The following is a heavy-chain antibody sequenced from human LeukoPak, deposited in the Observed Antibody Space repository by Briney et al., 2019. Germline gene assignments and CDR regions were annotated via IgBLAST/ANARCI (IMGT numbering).Heavy chain of an antibody. D-gene: IGHD3/OR15-3a*01. V-gene: IGHV3-23*01. CDR3: AKRDWPYYFDY. Sequence: GSLRLSCAASGFTFSNAWMSWVRQAPGKGLGWVSVISGNGDDAFYADSVKGRFRISRDNSKNTVYLQMNSLRADDTAVYYCAKRDWPYYFDYWGQGTLVAVSS. CDR1: GFTFSNAW. CDR2: ISGNGDDA. J-gene: IGHJ4*02.